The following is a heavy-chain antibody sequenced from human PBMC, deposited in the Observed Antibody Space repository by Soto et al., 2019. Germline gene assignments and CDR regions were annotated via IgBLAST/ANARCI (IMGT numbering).Heavy chain of an antibody. D-gene: IGHD1-26*01. J-gene: IGHJ4*02. V-gene: IGHV5-51*01. Sequence: GESLKISCKGSGYSFTSYWIGWVRQMPGKGLEWMGIIYPGDSDTKYSPSFQGQVTISADKSISTAYLQWSSLKASDSAMYYCARNLGATPESFDYWGQGTLVTVSS. CDR3: ARNLGATPESFDY. CDR2: IYPGDSDT. CDR1: GYSFTSYW.